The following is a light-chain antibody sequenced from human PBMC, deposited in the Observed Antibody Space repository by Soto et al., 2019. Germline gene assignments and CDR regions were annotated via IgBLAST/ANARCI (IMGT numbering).Light chain of an antibody. CDR2: GAS. CDR3: QQYGSSPMYT. Sequence: EIVLTQSPGTLSLSPGERATLSCRASQSVSSSYLAWYQQKPGQAPRLLIYGASSRATGIPDRFSGSGSGTDFTLNISRLEPEDFAVYYWQQYGSSPMYTFGQGTKLELK. CDR1: QSVSSSY. V-gene: IGKV3-20*01. J-gene: IGKJ2*01.